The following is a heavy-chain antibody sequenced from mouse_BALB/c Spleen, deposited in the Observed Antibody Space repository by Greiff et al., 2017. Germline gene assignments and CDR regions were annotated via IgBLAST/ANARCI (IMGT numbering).Heavy chain of an antibody. D-gene: IGHD4-1*01. J-gene: IGHJ3*01. V-gene: IGHV3-2*02. CDR1: GYSITSDYA. CDR3: ARKKVTGTGFAY. CDR2: ISYSGST. Sequence: VQLKESGPGLVKPSQSLSLTCTVTGYSITSDYAWHWIRQFPGNKLEWMGYISYSGSTSYNPSLKSRISITRDTSKNQFFLQLNSVTTEDTATYYCARKKVTGTGFAYWGQGTLVTVSA.